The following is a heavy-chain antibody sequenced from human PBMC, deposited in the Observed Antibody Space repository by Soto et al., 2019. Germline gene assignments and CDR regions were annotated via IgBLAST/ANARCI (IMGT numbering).Heavy chain of an antibody. CDR2: IDPSDSYT. J-gene: IGHJ6*02. D-gene: IGHD3-10*01. V-gene: IGHV5-10-1*01. Sequence: PGESLKISCNGSGYSFTSYWISWVRQMPGKGLEWMGRIDPSDSYTNYSPSFQGHVTISAVKCISTAYLQWSSLKASDTAMYYCASWSNYYGSGSYYNPVTNYYCEMGVWGQGTTGTVSS. CDR3: ASWSNYYGSGSYYNPVTNYYCEMGV. CDR1: GYSFTSYW.